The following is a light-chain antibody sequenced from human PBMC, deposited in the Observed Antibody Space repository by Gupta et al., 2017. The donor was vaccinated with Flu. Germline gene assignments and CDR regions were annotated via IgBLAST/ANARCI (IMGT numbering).Light chain of an antibody. CDR3: QQYGSSPLT. J-gene: IGKJ1*01. CDR2: RAS. V-gene: IGKV3-20*01. Sequence: IERASSRATAVYARFSGSGSGTDFTLTISRLEAEDVSFYYVQQYGSSPLTFGQGTKVEIK.